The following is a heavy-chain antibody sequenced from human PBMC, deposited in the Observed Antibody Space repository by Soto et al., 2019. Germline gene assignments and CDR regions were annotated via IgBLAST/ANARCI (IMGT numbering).Heavy chain of an antibody. J-gene: IGHJ3*02. V-gene: IGHV4-34*01. CDR1: GGSFSGYY. Sequence: QVQLQQWGAGLLKPSETLSLTCAVYGGSFSGYYWSWIRQPPGKGLEWIGEINHSGSTNYNPSLKSLVTISADTSKNQFSLKLSSVTAADTAVYYCARSPDVYYDSSGYYSYAFDIWGQGTMVTVSS. D-gene: IGHD3-22*01. CDR2: INHSGST. CDR3: ARSPDVYYDSSGYYSYAFDI.